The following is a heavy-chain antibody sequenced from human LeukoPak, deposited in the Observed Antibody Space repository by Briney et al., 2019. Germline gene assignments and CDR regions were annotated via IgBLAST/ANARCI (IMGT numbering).Heavy chain of an antibody. CDR3: ARSKVPGYCSSTSCYTQNWFDP. V-gene: IGHV1-69*02. D-gene: IGHD2-2*02. Sequence: ASVKVSCKASGGTFSSYTISWVRQAPGQGLEWMGRIIPILGIANYAQKFQGRVTITADKSTSTAYMELSSLRSEDTAVYYCARSKVPGYCSSTSCYTQNWFDPWGQGTLVTVSS. CDR1: GGTFSSYT. J-gene: IGHJ5*02. CDR2: IIPILGIA.